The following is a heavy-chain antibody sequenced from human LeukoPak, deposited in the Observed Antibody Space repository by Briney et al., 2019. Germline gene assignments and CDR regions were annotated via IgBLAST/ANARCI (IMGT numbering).Heavy chain of an antibody. Sequence: PGGSLRLSCAASGFTFSSYAMSWVRQAPGKGLVWVSRIDSDGSTTSHADSVKGRFTTSRDNAKNTLYLQMSSLRVEDTAVYYCARSFLDQRSSWADSWGQGTLVTISS. D-gene: IGHD6-13*01. J-gene: IGHJ4*02. CDR1: GFTFSSYA. CDR2: IDSDGSTT. V-gene: IGHV3-74*01. CDR3: ARSFLDQRSSWADS.